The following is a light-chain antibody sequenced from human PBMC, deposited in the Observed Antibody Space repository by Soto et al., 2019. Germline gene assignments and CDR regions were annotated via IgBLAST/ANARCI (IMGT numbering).Light chain of an antibody. Sequence: EIVMTQSPATLSVSPGERATLSCRASQSVSSNLAWYQQKLGQAPRLLIYGASTRATGIPARLSGSGSGIEFTLTISILQSEDFAVYYCQQYKNWPTFGQGTKVEIK. CDR3: QQYKNWPT. CDR2: GAS. J-gene: IGKJ1*01. V-gene: IGKV3-15*01. CDR1: QSVSSN.